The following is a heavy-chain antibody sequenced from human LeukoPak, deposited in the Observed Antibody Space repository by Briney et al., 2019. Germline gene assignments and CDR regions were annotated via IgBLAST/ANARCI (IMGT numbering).Heavy chain of an antibody. CDR3: ARDSGGISPFDP. Sequence: SVKVSCKASGGTFSSYAISWVRQAPGQGLEWMGRIIPILGIANYAQKSQGRVTITADKSTSTAYMELSSLRSEDTAVYYCARDSGGISPFDPWGQGTLVTVSS. V-gene: IGHV1-69*04. CDR2: IIPILGIA. CDR1: GGTFSSYA. D-gene: IGHD3-16*02. J-gene: IGHJ5*02.